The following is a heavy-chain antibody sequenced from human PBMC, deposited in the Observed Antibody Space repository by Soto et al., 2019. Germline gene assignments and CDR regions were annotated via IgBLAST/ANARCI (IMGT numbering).Heavy chain of an antibody. J-gene: IGHJ6*02. Sequence: SVKVSCKYSGGSFSSYPINWVRQAPGQGLEWMGGIIPVFGTTYYAQRFQGRVTIIADKSTSTAYMELSSLRSVDTAVYYCATRDYDGVDVWGQGTTVTVSS. CDR3: ATRDYDGVDV. CDR2: IIPVFGTT. D-gene: IGHD3-3*01. V-gene: IGHV1-69*06. CDR1: GGSFSSYP.